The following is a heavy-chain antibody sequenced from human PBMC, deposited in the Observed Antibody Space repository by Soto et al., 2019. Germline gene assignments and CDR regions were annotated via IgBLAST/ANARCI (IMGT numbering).Heavy chain of an antibody. D-gene: IGHD6-6*01. V-gene: IGHV2-5*02. CDR2: IYWDDDK. J-gene: IGHJ4*02. CDR1: GFSLSTSGVG. Sequence: QITLKESGPTLVKPTQTLTLTCTFSGFSLSTSGVGVGWIRQPPGKALEWLALIYWDDDKRYSSSLNSRLTITKDTSQNQVVRTMTNMDPVDTATYYCAHSRPPRLLDYWGQGTLVTVSS. CDR3: AHSRPPRLLDY.